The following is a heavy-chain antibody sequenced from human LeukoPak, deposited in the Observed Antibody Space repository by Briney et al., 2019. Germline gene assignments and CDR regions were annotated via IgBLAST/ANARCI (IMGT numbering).Heavy chain of an antibody. CDR3: ASVAPGSNGLGDAYYFDY. D-gene: IGHD6-19*01. V-gene: IGHV1-69*01. Sequence: GSSVKVSCKASGGTFSSYAISWVRQAPGQGLEWMGGIIPIFGTANYAQKFQGRVTITADESTSTAYMELSSLRSEDTAVYYCASVAPGSNGLGDAYYFDYWRQRTLVTVSS. CDR2: IIPIFGTA. CDR1: GGTFSSYA. J-gene: IGHJ4*02.